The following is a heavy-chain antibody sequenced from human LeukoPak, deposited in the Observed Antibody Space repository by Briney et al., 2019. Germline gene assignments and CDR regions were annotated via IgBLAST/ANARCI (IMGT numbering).Heavy chain of an antibody. Sequence: GASVKVSCKASGYTFTSYGISWVRQAPGQGLEWMGWISAYNGNTNYAQKLQGRVTMTTDTSTSTAYMELRSLRSDDTAVYYCARDNWNYGNDAFDIWGQGTTVTVSS. CDR3: ARDNWNYGNDAFDI. J-gene: IGHJ3*02. V-gene: IGHV1-18*01. CDR2: ISAYNGNT. D-gene: IGHD1-7*01. CDR1: GYTFTSYG.